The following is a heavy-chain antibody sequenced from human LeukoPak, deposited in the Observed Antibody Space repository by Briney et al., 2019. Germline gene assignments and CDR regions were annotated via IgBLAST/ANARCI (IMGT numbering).Heavy chain of an antibody. J-gene: IGHJ4*02. CDR3: AREESGYSYGYARAY. Sequence: PSETLSLTCTVSGGSISSYYWSWIRQPAGKGLEWIGRIYTSGSTNYNPSLKSRVTMSVDTSKNQFSLKLSSVTAADTAVYYCAREESGYSYGYARAYWGQGTLVTVSS. CDR1: GGSISSYY. V-gene: IGHV4-4*07. D-gene: IGHD5-18*01. CDR2: IYTSGST.